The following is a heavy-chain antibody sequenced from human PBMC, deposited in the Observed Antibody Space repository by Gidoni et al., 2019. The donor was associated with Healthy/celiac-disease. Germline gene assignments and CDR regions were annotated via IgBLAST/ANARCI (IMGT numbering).Heavy chain of an antibody. J-gene: IGHJ1*01. V-gene: IGHV3-9*01. CDR2: IRWNSGSI. CDR3: AKALDYYDGSGYYPPVFQH. Sequence: EVQLVESGGGLVQPGRSLRLSCAASGFIFGDSALHWVRQAPGKGLEWGSGIRWNSGSIGYADSVKGRFTISRDNAKNSLYLEMNSLRAEDTALYYCAKALDYYDGSGYYPPVFQHWGQGTLVTVSS. D-gene: IGHD3-22*01. CDR1: GFIFGDSA.